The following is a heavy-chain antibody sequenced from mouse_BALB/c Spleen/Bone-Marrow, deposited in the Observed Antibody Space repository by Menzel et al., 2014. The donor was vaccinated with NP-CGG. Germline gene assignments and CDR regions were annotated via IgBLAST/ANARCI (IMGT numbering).Heavy chain of an antibody. CDR3: TRSTMITYFDY. J-gene: IGHJ2*01. Sequence: VQLVESGAELVKPGASVKLSCKASGYTFTSYYMYWVKQRPGQGLEWIGEINPSNGGTNFNEKFKSKATLTVDKSSSTAYMQLSSLTSEDSSVYNCTRSTMITYFDYWGQGTTLKVSS. CDR1: GYTFTSYY. CDR2: INPSNGGT. D-gene: IGHD2-4*01. V-gene: IGHV1S81*02.